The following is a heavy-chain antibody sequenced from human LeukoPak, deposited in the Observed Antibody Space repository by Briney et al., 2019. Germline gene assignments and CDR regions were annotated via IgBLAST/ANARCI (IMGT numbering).Heavy chain of an antibody. V-gene: IGHV3-23*01. Sequence: GGSLRLSCAASGFTFSSYAMSWVRQAPGKGLEWVSAISGSGGSTYYADSVKGRFTISRDNAKNSLYLQMNSLRAEDTAVYYCARGLGYCSGGSCGAFDIWGQGTMVTVSS. CDR3: ARGLGYCSGGSCGAFDI. CDR1: GFTFSSYA. CDR2: ISGSGGST. D-gene: IGHD2-15*01. J-gene: IGHJ3*02.